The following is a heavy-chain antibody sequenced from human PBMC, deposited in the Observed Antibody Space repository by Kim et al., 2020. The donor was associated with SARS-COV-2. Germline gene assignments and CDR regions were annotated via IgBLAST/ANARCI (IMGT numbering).Heavy chain of an antibody. V-gene: IGHV5-10-1*01. Sequence: GESLKISCKGSGYSFTSYWISWVRQMPGKGLEWMGRIDPSDSYTNYSPSFQGHVTISADKSISTAYLQWSSLKASDTAMYYCARKGRIAAASDYWGQGTLVTVSS. J-gene: IGHJ4*02. CDR2: IDPSDSYT. D-gene: IGHD6-13*01. CDR3: ARKGRIAAASDY. CDR1: GYSFTSYW.